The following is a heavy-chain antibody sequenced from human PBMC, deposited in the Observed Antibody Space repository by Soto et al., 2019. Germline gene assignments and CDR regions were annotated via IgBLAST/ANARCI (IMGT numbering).Heavy chain of an antibody. D-gene: IGHD2-2*01. Sequence: ASVKVSFKASGYTFTSYGISWVRLAPGQGLEWMGWISAYNGNTNYAQKLQGRVTMTTDTSTSTAYMELRSLRSDDTAVYYCARDQRRYCSSTSCSGYYWGQGTLVTVSS. CDR2: ISAYNGNT. CDR3: ARDQRRYCSSTSCSGYY. J-gene: IGHJ4*02. V-gene: IGHV1-18*04. CDR1: GYTFTSYG.